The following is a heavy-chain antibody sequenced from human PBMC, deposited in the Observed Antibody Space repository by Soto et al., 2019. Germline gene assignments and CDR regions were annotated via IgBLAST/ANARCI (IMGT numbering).Heavy chain of an antibody. D-gene: IGHD5-18*01. V-gene: IGHV4-39*01. Sequence: PSETLSLTCTVSGGSISSSSYYWGWIRQPPGKGLEWIGSIYYSGSTYYNPSLKSRVTISVDTSKNQFSLKLSSVTAADTAVYYCVRVRNYGYSYGNSFDYWGQGTLVTVSS. CDR3: VRVRNYGYSYGNSFDY. J-gene: IGHJ4*02. CDR2: IYYSGST. CDR1: GGSISSSSYY.